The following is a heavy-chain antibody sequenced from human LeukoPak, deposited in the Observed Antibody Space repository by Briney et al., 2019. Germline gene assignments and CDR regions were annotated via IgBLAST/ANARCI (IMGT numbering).Heavy chain of an antibody. CDR2: ISAGGTTT. CDR3: ARGAYYYED. CDR1: GFTFTDYA. J-gene: IGHJ4*02. D-gene: IGHD3-22*01. Sequence: GGSLRLSCAASGFTFTDYAMSWVRQAPGKGLEWVSTISAGGTTTYYADSVKGRFTISRDNAKNSLYLQMNSLRAEDTAVYYCARGAYYYEDWGQGTLVTVSS. V-gene: IGHV3-23*01.